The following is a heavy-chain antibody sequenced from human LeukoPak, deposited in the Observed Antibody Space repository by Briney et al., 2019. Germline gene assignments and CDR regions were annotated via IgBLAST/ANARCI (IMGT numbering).Heavy chain of an antibody. CDR1: GGSISSGDYY. V-gene: IGHV4-30-4*01. D-gene: IGHD5-18*01. J-gene: IGHJ4*02. CDR3: ARDRGYSYGGTDY. Sequence: SSETLSLTFTVSGGSISSGDYYWSWIRQPPGKGLEWIGYIYYSGSTYYNPSLKSRVTISVDTSKNQFSLKLSSVTAADTAVYYCARDRGYSYGGTDYWGQGTLVTVSS. CDR2: IYYSGST.